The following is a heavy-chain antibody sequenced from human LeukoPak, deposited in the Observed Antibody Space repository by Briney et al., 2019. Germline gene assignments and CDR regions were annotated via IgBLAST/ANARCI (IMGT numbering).Heavy chain of an antibody. D-gene: IGHD4/OR15-4a*01. CDR1: GYTFTFHY. V-gene: IGHV1-2*02. Sequence: ASLKVSCKASGYTFTFHYMHWLRQAPGQGREGMGWIKPDSGATIFAQNFQGRVTLTSNPSINTAYMELSSLTSDDTAMYYCARDHDYGPDYWGQGTLVTVSA. CDR3: ARDHDYGPDY. CDR2: IKPDSGAT. J-gene: IGHJ4*02.